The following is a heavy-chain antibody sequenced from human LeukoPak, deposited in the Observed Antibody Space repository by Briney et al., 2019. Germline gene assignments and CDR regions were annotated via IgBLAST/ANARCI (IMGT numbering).Heavy chain of an antibody. Sequence: GGSLRLSCAASGFTFSTYAMTWVRQAPGKGLEWVSSISDSASTYYADSVKGRFTISRDNSKNTLYLQMNSLRPEDTAVYYCAKAGAAAGITLGRTGYFDYWGQGTLVTVSS. D-gene: IGHD6-13*01. V-gene: IGHV3-23*01. J-gene: IGHJ4*02. CDR3: AKAGAAAGITLGRTGYFDY. CDR2: ISDSAST. CDR1: GFTFSTYA.